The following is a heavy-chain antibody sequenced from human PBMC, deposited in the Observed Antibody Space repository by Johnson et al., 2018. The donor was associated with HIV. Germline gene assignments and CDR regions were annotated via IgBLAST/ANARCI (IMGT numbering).Heavy chain of an antibody. CDR2: IKQDGSEK. D-gene: IGHD3-16*01. J-gene: IGHJ3*02. CDR3: ARGRGALDI. V-gene: IGHV3-7*03. Sequence: VQLVESGGGVVQPGRSLRLSCAASGFTFSSYWMSWVRQAPGKGLEWVANIKQDGSEKYYVDSVKGRFTISRDNAKNSLYLQMSRRRAEDTAVYYCARGRGALDIWGQGTMVTVSS. CDR1: GFTFSSYW.